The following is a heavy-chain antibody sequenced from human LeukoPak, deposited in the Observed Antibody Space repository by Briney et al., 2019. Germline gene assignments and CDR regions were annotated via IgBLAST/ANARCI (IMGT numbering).Heavy chain of an antibody. Sequence: SETLSLTCTVSGGSISSSSYYWGWIRQPPGKGLEWIGSIYYSGSTYYNLSLKSRVTISVDSSKSQFSLKLSSVTAADTAVYYCARLSSDSAGYHFDSWGQGTLVTVSS. V-gene: IGHV4-39*01. CDR3: ARLSSDSAGYHFDS. D-gene: IGHD5-12*01. J-gene: IGHJ4*02. CDR1: GGSISSSSYY. CDR2: IYYSGST.